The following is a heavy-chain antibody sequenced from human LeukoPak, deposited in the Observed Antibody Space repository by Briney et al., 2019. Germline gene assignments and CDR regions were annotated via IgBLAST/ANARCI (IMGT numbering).Heavy chain of an antibody. D-gene: IGHD1-26*01. CDR1: GYSISSGYY. Sequence: PSETLSLTCVVSGYSISSGYYWGWIRQPPGKGLEWIGSIYHSGSTYYNPSLKSRVTISVDTSKNQFSLKLSSVNAADTAVYYCARNANRGSTFDYWGQGTLVTVSS. V-gene: IGHV4-38-2*01. CDR3: ARNANRGSTFDY. CDR2: IYHSGST. J-gene: IGHJ4*02.